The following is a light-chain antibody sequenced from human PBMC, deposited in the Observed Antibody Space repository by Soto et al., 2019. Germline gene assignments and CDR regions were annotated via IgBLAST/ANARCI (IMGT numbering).Light chain of an antibody. CDR1: QSIGSS. V-gene: IGKV3-11*01. CDR3: QQRTNWPDT. Sequence: EIVLTQSPYTLSFSPWERSTLSFRASQSIGSSLAWYQQKPGQAPRLLMYGSYHRATGIPARFSGSGSGTDFTLTISSLEPEDFAVYYCQQRTNWPDTFGQGTRLEIK. CDR2: GSY. J-gene: IGKJ5*01.